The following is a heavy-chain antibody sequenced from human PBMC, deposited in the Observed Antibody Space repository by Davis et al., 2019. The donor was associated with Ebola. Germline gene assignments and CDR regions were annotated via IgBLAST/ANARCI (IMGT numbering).Heavy chain of an antibody. CDR1: GLSFSTYW. CDR3: ARDPGSSSFDY. V-gene: IGHV3-7*03. J-gene: IGHJ4*02. D-gene: IGHD6-6*01. Sequence: PGGSLRPSCAASGLSFSTYWMSWVRQTPDKGLAFVANINQGGSVKNYVDSVKGRFTISRDNAKNSLYLQMNSLRAEDTAVYYCARDPGSSSFDYWGQGSLVTVSS. CDR2: INQGGSVK.